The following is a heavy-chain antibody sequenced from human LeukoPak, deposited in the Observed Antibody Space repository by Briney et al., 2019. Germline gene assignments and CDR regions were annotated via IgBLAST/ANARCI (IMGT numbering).Heavy chain of an antibody. V-gene: IGHV3-23*01. CDR1: GFTFSSYA. Sequence: GGSLRLSCAASGFTFSSYAMSWVRQAPGKGREWVSAISGSGGSTYYADSVKGRFTISRDNSKNTLYLQMNSLRAEDTAVYYCATKGVVIHFDYWGQGTLVTVSS. J-gene: IGHJ4*02. CDR3: ATKGVVIHFDY. D-gene: IGHD3-22*01. CDR2: ISGSGGST.